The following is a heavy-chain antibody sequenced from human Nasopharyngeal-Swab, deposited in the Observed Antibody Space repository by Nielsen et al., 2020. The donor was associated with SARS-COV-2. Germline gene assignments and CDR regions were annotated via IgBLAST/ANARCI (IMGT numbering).Heavy chain of an antibody. CDR2: IYYSGST. CDR1: GGSISSYY. Sequence: GSLRLSCTVSGGSISSYYWSWIRQPPGKGLEWIGYIYYSGSTNYNPSLKSRATISVDTSKNQFSLKLSSVTAADTAVYYCARARYCSSTSCYYAGGMDVWGQGTTVTVSS. J-gene: IGHJ6*02. CDR3: ARARYCSSTSCYYAGGMDV. V-gene: IGHV4-59*01. D-gene: IGHD2-2*01.